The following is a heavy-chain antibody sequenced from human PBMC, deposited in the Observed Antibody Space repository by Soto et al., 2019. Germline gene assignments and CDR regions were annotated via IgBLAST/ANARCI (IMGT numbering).Heavy chain of an antibody. V-gene: IGHV1-2*04. CDR2: INPNSGGT. J-gene: IGHJ4*02. CDR1: GYTFTGYY. Sequence: ASVKVSCKASGYTFTGYYMHWVRQAPGQGLEWMGWINPNSGGTNYAQKFQGWVTTTRDTSISTAYMELSRLRSDDTAVYYCARDYPSRIGAVGRLFDYWGPGTLVTVSS. CDR3: ARDYPSRIGAVGRLFDY. D-gene: IGHD6-13*01.